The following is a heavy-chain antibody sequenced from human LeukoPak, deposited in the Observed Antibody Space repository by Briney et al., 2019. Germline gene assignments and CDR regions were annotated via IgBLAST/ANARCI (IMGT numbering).Heavy chain of an antibody. CDR3: AKGGGYEAQYYYYYLDV. J-gene: IGHJ6*03. V-gene: IGHV3-30*02. Sequence: GGSLRLSCAASGFTFSSYAMHWVRQAPGKGLEWVAFIRYDGSNKYYADSVKGRFTVSRDNSKNTLYLQMKSLRAEDTAVYYCAKGGGYEAQYYYYYLDVWGKGTTVTISS. D-gene: IGHD5-12*01. CDR1: GFTFSSYA. CDR2: IRYDGSNK.